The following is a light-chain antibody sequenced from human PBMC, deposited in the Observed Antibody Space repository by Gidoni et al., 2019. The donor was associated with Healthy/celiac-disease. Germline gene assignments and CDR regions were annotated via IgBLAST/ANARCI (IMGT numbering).Light chain of an antibody. CDR2: KAS. CDR1: QSISSW. Sequence: DIQMNPSPSTLSASVGDRVTITCRASQSISSWLAWYQQKPGKAPKLLIYKASSLESGVPSRFSGSGSGTEFTLTISSLQPDDFATYYCQQYNSYPLTFGPGTKVEIK. CDR3: QQYNSYPLT. V-gene: IGKV1-5*03. J-gene: IGKJ3*01.